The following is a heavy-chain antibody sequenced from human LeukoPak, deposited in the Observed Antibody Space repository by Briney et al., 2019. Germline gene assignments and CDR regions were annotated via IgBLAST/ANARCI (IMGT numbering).Heavy chain of an antibody. D-gene: IGHD3-22*01. CDR2: IYYSGST. CDR3: ARELTDPYYYDSSGYYFDY. J-gene: IGHJ4*02. CDR1: GGSISSCY. V-gene: IGHV4-59*01. Sequence: SETLSLTCTVSGGSISSCYWSWIRQPPGKGLEWIGYIYYSGSTNYNPSLKSRVTISVDTSKNQFSLKLSSVTAADTAVYYCARELTDPYYYDSSGYYFDYWGQGTPVTVSS.